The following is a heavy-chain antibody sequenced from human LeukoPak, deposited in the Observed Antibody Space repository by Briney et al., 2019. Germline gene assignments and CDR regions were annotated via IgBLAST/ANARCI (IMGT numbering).Heavy chain of an antibody. J-gene: IGHJ4*02. CDR3: AVSLGSSGYY. Sequence: GAPVKVSCKASGGTFSSCAISWVRQAPGQGLEWMGGIIPIFGTANYAQKFQGRVTITADKSTSTAYMELSSLRSEDTAVYYCAVSLGSSGYYWGQGTLVTVSS. V-gene: IGHV1-69*06. D-gene: IGHD3-22*01. CDR1: GGTFSSCA. CDR2: IIPIFGTA.